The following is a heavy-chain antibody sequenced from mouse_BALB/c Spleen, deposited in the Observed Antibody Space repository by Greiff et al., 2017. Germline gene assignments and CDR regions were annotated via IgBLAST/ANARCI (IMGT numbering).Heavy chain of an antibody. Sequence: DVKLVESGGGLVQPKGSLKLSCAASGFTFNTYAMNWVRQAPGKGLEWVARIRSKSNNYATYYADSVKDRFTISRDDSQSMLYLQMNNLKTEDTAMYYCVGGYYWFAYWGQGTLVTVSA. J-gene: IGHJ3*01. D-gene: IGHD2-3*01. V-gene: IGHV10-1*02. CDR2: IRSKSNNYAT. CDR1: GFTFNTYA. CDR3: VGGYYWFAY.